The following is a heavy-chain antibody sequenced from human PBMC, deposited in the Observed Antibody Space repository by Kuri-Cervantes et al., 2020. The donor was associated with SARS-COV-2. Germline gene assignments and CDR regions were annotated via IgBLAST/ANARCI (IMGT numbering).Heavy chain of an antibody. Sequence: SETLSLTCAVSGGSISSSNWWSWVRQPPGKGLEWIGEIYHSGSTNYNPSLKSRVTISVDTSRNQFSLRLSSVTAADTAVYYCARGRSVTATIASFFDYWGQGTLVTVSS. V-gene: IGHV4-4*02. CDR1: GGSISSSNW. CDR3: ARGRSVTATIASFFDY. CDR2: IYHSGST. D-gene: IGHD2-21*02. J-gene: IGHJ4*02.